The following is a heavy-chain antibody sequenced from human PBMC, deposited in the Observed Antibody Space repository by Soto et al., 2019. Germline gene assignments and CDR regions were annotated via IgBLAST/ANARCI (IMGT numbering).Heavy chain of an antibody. Sequence: ASVKVSCKASGYTFTSYAMHWVRQAPGQRLEWMGWINAGNGNTKYSQKSQGRVTITRDTSASTAYMELSSLRSEDTAVYYCARLGCSGGSCETDYYYYYYMGVWSKGTTVTVSS. J-gene: IGHJ6*03. CDR2: INAGNGNT. CDR3: ARLGCSGGSCETDYYYYYYMGV. CDR1: GYTFTSYA. V-gene: IGHV1-3*01. D-gene: IGHD2-15*01.